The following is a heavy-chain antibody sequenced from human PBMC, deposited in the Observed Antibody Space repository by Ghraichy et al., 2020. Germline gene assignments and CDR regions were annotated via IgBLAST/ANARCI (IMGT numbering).Heavy chain of an antibody. D-gene: IGHD2-8*01. J-gene: IGHJ1*01. CDR1: GGTFSSYT. CDR3: ARGGVGYCTTATCYRFAY. CDR2: IIPISGTA. Sequence: SVKVSCKASGGTFSSYTINWVRQAPGQGFEWMGGIIPISGTAKYAQKFRVRATLTADESTSTAYMELSSLTSEDTAMYYCARGGVGYCTTATCYRFAYWGQGTLVTVSS. V-gene: IGHV1-69*13.